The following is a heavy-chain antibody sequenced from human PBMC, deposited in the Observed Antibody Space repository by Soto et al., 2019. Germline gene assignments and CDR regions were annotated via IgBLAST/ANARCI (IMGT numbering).Heavy chain of an antibody. CDR1: GFPLNSNGMC. CDR2: IDWDDDK. CDR3: AHRPSGWYLFDY. D-gene: IGHD6-19*01. V-gene: IGHV2-70*12. Sequence: ESGPTLVNPTQTLTLTCTFSGFPLNSNGMCVNWIRQPPGKALEWLALIDWDDDKYYSTSLKTRLTITKDTSKNQVVLTMTNMDPVDTATYYCAHRPSGWYLFDYWGQGTLVTVSS. J-gene: IGHJ4*02.